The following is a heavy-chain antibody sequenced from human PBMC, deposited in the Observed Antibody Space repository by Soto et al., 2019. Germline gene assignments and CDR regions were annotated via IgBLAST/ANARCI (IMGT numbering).Heavy chain of an antibody. D-gene: IGHD2-15*01. CDR2: ISSSSSYT. CDR1: GFTFSDYY. V-gene: IGHV3-11*06. Sequence: GGSLRLSCAASGFTFSDYYMSWIRQAPGKGLEWVSYISSSSSYTNYADSVKGRFTISRDNAKNSLYLQMNSLRAEGTAVYYCARVPTRYCSGGSCSYWGQGTLVTVSS. J-gene: IGHJ4*02. CDR3: ARVPTRYCSGGSCSY.